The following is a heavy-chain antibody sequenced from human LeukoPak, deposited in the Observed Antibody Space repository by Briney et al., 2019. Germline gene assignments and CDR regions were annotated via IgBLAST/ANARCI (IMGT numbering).Heavy chain of an antibody. J-gene: IGHJ6*02. CDR3: VRVVPAKRRLIVVVVDPHYYGMDV. CDR1: GYRFSEYG. V-gene: IGHV1-18*01. CDR2: ISGSTGNG. Sequence: AASVKLSCKSSGYRFSEYGIAWVRQARGQGREWIGWISGSTGNGNKIQKFQGRVTMTINRSSTSAEMELKRLTVDDTAVYYCVRVVPAKRRLIVVVVDPHYYGMDVWGQGTTVTVSS. D-gene: IGHD2-15*01.